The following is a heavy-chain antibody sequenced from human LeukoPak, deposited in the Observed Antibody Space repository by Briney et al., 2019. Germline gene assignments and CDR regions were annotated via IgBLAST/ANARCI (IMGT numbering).Heavy chain of an antibody. J-gene: IGHJ4*02. CDR2: IYYSGST. D-gene: IGHD6-13*01. Sequence: SETLSLTCTVSGGSISSYYWSWIRQPPGKGLEWVAYIYYSGSTNYNPSLKSRVTISVDTSKNQFSLKLSSVTAADTAVYYCARAEAAAGDFDYWGQGTLVTVSS. CDR1: GGSISSYY. CDR3: ARAEAAAGDFDY. V-gene: IGHV4-59*01.